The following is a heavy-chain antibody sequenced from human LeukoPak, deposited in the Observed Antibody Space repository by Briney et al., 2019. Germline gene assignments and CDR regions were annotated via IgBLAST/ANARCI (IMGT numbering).Heavy chain of an antibody. CDR3: ARLYYDILTGSEDAFDI. CDR1: GYTFTSYG. CDR2: ISAYNGNT. Sequence: GASVKVSCKASGYTFTSYGISWVRQAPGQGLEWMGWISAYNGNTNYAQKLQGRVTMTTDTSTSTAYMELRSLRSDDTAVYYCARLYYDILTGSEDAFDIWGQGTMVTVSS. V-gene: IGHV1-18*01. J-gene: IGHJ3*02. D-gene: IGHD3-9*01.